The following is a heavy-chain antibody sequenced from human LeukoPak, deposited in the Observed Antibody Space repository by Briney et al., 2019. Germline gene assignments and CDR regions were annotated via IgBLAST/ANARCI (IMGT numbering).Heavy chain of an antibody. J-gene: IGHJ6*02. V-gene: IGHV3-15*04. CDR1: VFTFNYAW. D-gene: IGHD1-7*01. CDR2: TVSEIDGGTT. CDR3: TTDEDWNYARKDV. Sequence: GGPLRLSCAASVFTFNYAWMSWVRQVPGKGLEWVGQTVSEIDGGTTDYATPVKGRFTISRDDSKSTLYLQMNSLKIEDTAVYYCTTDEDWNYARKDVWGQGATVIVSS.